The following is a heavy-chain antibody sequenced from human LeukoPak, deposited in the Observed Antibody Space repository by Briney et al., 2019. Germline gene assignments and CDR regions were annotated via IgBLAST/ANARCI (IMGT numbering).Heavy chain of an antibody. CDR1: GFTFSSCG. J-gene: IGHJ4*02. Sequence: PGRSLRLSCAASGFTFSSCGMHWVRQAPGKGLEWVAVIWYDGSNKYYADSVKGRFTISRDNSKNTLYLQMNSLRAEDTAVYYCAKGGGDDTYFDYWGQGTLVTVSS. CDR3: AKGGGDDTYFDY. D-gene: IGHD2-21*02. CDR2: IWYDGSNK. V-gene: IGHV3-33*06.